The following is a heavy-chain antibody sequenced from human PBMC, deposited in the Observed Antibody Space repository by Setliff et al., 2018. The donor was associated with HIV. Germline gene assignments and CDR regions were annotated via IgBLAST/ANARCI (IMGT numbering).Heavy chain of an antibody. J-gene: IGHJ4*02. CDR1: GGSFSGNY. Sequence: PSETLSLTCAVYGGSFSGNYWSWIRQTPGRWLEWIAEINHSGNTNYNPSLKSRVTISVVTSKSHFSLKMTSETAADTAVYYRARGARSLTMKKLLSFFDCWGREPRSPSPQ. CDR2: INHSGNT. V-gene: IGHV4-34*01. D-gene: IGHD3-22*01. CDR3: ARGARSLTMKKLLSFFDC.